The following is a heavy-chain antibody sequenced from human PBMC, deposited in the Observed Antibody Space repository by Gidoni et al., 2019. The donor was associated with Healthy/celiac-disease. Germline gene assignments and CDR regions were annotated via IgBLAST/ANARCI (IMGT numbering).Heavy chain of an antibody. CDR1: GYAISSGYY. D-gene: IGHD2-21*01. Sequence: QLQLQESGPGLVKPSETLSRTCAVSGYAISSGYYWVWIRQPPGKGLEWIGSIYHSGSTYYNPSLKIRVTISVDTSKNQFSLKLSSVTAADTAVYYCSRSPIGGIDVWGQGTPVTVSS. J-gene: IGHJ6*02. CDR2: IYHSGST. CDR3: SRSPIGGIDV. V-gene: IGHV4-38-2*01.